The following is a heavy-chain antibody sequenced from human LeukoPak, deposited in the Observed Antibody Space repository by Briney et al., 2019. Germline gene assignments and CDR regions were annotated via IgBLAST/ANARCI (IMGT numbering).Heavy chain of an antibody. CDR1: GGSFSGYY. D-gene: IGHD3-22*01. CDR2: INHSGST. Sequence: SETLSLTCAVYGGSFSGYYWSWIRQPPGKGLEWIGEINHSGSTNYNPSLKSRVTISLDTSKNQFSLKLSSVTAADTAVYYCARHGDYYDSSGPDYWGQGTMVTVSS. CDR3: ARHGDYYDSSGPDY. V-gene: IGHV4-34*01. J-gene: IGHJ4*02.